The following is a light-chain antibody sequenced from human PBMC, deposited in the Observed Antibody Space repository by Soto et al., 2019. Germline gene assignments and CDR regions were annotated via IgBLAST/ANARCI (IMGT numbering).Light chain of an antibody. J-gene: IGLJ3*02. CDR3: NSYSSNSTPV. V-gene: IGLV2-14*01. CDR1: SSDIGGYNY. Sequence: QSALTQPASVCGSPGQSITISCTGTSSDIGGYNYVSWYQQHPGKAPKLMIYEVSNRPSGVSNRFSGSKSGNTASLTISGLQAEDEADYYCNSYSSNSTPVFGGGTKLTVL. CDR2: EVS.